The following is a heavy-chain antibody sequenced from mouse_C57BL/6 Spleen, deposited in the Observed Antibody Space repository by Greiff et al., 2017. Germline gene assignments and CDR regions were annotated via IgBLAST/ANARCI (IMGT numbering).Heavy chain of an antibody. CDR3: TRSVRWYFDY. J-gene: IGHJ2*01. CDR1: GYAFTNYL. D-gene: IGHD1-1*02. V-gene: IGHV1-54*01. Sequence: QVQLKESGAELVRPGTSVKVSCKASGYAFTNYLIEWVKQRPGQGLEWIGVINPGSGGTNYNEKLKGKATLTADKSSSTAYMQLSSLTSEDSAVYFCTRSVRWYFDYWGQGTTLTVSS. CDR2: INPGSGGT.